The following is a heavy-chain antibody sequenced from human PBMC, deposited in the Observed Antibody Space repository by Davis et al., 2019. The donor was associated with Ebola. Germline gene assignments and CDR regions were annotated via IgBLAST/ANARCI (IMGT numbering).Heavy chain of an antibody. CDR2: INTITGNP. CDR1: GYIFTSYA. Sequence: ASVKVSCKAPGYIFTSYAMNWVRQATGQGLEYMGWINTITGNPTYAQGFTGRFVFSLDTSVSTAYLQITSLMPDDTAVYYCARGDWFDPWGQGTLVTVSS. V-gene: IGHV7-4-1*02. CDR3: ARGDWFDP. J-gene: IGHJ5*02.